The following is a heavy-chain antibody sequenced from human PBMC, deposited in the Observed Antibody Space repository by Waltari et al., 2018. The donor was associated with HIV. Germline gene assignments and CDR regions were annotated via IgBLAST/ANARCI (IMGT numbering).Heavy chain of an antibody. V-gene: IGHV3-53*01. CDR2: IYSGGST. D-gene: IGHD3-3*01. CDR1: GFPVSSHY. CDR3: ARDSPTIGDY. Sequence: EVQLVESGRGLIQPWGFLRLSCAASGFPVSSHYMSWVRQAPGKGLEWVSVIYSGGSTYYADSVKGRFTISRDNSKNTLYLQMNSLRAEDTAVYYCARDSPTIGDYWGQGTLVTVSS. J-gene: IGHJ4*02.